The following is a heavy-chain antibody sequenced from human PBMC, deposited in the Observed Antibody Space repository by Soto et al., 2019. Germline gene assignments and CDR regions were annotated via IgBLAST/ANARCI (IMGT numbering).Heavy chain of an antibody. CDR2: ISGSGGST. CDR3: ANLPTVDDYYYYGMDV. Sequence: EVQLLESGGGLVQPGGSLRLSCAASGFTFSSYAMSWVRQAPGKGLEWVSAISGSGGSTYYAESVKGRFTISRDNSKNTLYLQMNSLRAEDTAVYYWANLPTVDDYYYYGMDVWGQGTTVTVSS. D-gene: IGHD4-17*01. V-gene: IGHV3-23*01. CDR1: GFTFSSYA. J-gene: IGHJ6*02.